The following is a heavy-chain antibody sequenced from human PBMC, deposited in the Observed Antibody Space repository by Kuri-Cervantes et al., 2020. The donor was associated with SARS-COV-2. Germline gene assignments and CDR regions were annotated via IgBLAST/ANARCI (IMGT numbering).Heavy chain of an antibody. CDR3: ARDGTHVYDYVWGSYRWADY. Sequence: ASVKVSCKASGGTFSSYAISWVRQAPGQGLEWMGWISAYNGNTNYAQKLQGRVTMTTDTSTSTAYMELRSLRSDDTAVYYCARDGTHVYDYVWGSYRWADYWGQGNLVTVSS. V-gene: IGHV1-18*01. J-gene: IGHJ4*02. CDR1: GGTFSSYA. CDR2: ISAYNGNT. D-gene: IGHD3-16*02.